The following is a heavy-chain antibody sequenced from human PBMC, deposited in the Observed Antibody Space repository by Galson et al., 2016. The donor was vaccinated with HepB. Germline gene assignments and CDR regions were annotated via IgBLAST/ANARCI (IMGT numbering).Heavy chain of an antibody. CDR3: ARVRDGYNTHFYYGMDV. CDR1: GGTFSSYA. J-gene: IGHJ6*02. Sequence: SVKVSCKASGGTFSSYAISWVRQAPGQGLEWMGVIINLYGTANYALTFQGRVTITADESTSTAHMEVSSLRYEDTAVYYCARVRDGYNTHFYYGMDVWGQGTSVTVS. D-gene: IGHD5-24*01. V-gene: IGHV1-69*13. CDR2: IINLYGTA.